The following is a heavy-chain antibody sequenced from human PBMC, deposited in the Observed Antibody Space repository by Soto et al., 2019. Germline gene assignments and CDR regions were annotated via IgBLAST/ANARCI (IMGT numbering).Heavy chain of an antibody. CDR3: ARLNGYCISTNCHGYYGMDV. CDR2: INHSGST. D-gene: IGHD2-2*03. CDR1: GGSLSGYY. Sequence: SETLSLTCAVFGGSLSGYYWSWIRQPPGKGLEWIGEINHSGSTNYNPSLKSRVAISVDTSKNQFSLRLSSVTAADTAVYYCARLNGYCISTNCHGYYGMDVWGQGTTVTVSS. V-gene: IGHV4-34*01. J-gene: IGHJ6*02.